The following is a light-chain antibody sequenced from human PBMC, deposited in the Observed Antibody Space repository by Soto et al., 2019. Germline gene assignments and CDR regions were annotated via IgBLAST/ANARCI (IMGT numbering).Light chain of an antibody. CDR1: SSDIGGYNY. CDR3: SSYTSSSTVV. CDR2: DVS. J-gene: IGLJ2*01. V-gene: IGLV2-14*01. Sequence: QSVLTQPASVSGSPGQSITMSCTGTSSDIGGYNYVSWYQQHPDKAPKLMIYDVSNRPSGVSNRFSGSKSGNTASLTISGLQAEDEADYYCSSYTSSSTVVFGGGTKLTVL.